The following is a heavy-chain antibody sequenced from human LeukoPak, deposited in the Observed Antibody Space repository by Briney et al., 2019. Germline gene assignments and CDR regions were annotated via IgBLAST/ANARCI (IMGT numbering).Heavy chain of an antibody. CDR1: GYTFTGYY. Sequence: GASVKVSCKASGYTFTGYYMHWVRQAPGQGLEWMGWINPNSGGTNYAQKFQGRVTMTRDTSISTAYMELSRLRSDDTAVYYCAREPLPFPGTPKLNYFDYWGQGTLVTVSS. CDR3: AREPLPFPGTPKLNYFDY. J-gene: IGHJ4*02. V-gene: IGHV1-2*02. D-gene: IGHD3-10*01. CDR2: INPNSGGT.